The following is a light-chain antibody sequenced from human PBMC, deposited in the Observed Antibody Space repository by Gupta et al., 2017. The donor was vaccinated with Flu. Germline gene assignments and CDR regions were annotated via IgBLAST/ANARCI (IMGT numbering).Light chain of an antibody. J-gene: IGLJ2*01. Sequence: SVTISCTGTSSDIGTTNYVSGYRQHPGKAPEVIIYGVNKRPSGVPDRFSGSKSGNTASLTISGLQADDEADYYCSSYIALNSVIFGGGTRVTVL. CDR1: SSDIGTTNY. V-gene: IGLV2-8*01. CDR3: SSYIALNSVI. CDR2: GVN.